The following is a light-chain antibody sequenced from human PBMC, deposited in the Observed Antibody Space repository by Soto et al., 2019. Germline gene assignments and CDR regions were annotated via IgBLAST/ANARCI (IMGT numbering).Light chain of an antibody. CDR1: QDISDY. J-gene: IGKJ4*01. V-gene: IGKV1-9*01. CDR2: AAS. CDR3: QQLNSYPLT. Sequence: DIQLNQSPSFLSASVGDRVTITCRASQDISDYLAWYQQRPGKAPKLLIYAASTLQSGVPSRFSGSGSGTEFTLTISSLQPEDFATYSCQQLNSYPLTFGGGTKVEIK.